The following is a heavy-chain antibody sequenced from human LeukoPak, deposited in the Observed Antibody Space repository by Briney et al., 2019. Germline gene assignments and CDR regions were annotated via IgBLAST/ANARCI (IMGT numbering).Heavy chain of an antibody. Sequence: PETLSLTCAVYGGSFSGYYWSWIRQPPGKGLEWIGEINHSGSTNCNPSLKSRVTISVDTSKNQFSLKLSSVTAADTAVYYCARLPSIAVRNYMDVWGKGTTVTVSS. D-gene: IGHD6-6*01. V-gene: IGHV4-34*01. CDR3: ARLPSIAVRNYMDV. J-gene: IGHJ6*03. CDR2: INHSGST. CDR1: GGSFSGYY.